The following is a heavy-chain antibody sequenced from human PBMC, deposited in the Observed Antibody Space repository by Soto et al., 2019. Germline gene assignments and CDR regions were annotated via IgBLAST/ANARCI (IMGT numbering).Heavy chain of an antibody. Sequence: SVKVSCKASGGTFSSYAISWVRQAPGQGLEWMGGIIPIFGTANYAQKFQGRVTITADKSTSTAYMELSSLRSEDTAVHYCAGGAVRGVITPDSWGQGTLVTVS. CDR2: IIPIFGTA. D-gene: IGHD3-10*01. J-gene: IGHJ4*02. CDR1: GGTFSSYA. V-gene: IGHV1-69*06. CDR3: AGGAVRGVITPDS.